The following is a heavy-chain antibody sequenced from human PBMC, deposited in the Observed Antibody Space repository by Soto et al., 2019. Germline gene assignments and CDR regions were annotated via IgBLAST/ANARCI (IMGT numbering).Heavy chain of an antibody. CDR1: GFTFSSYA. CDR3: AKPYNWNYWAKEDY. Sequence: EVQLLESGGGLVQPGGSLRLSCAASGFTFSSYAMSWVCQAPGKGLEWVSAISGSGGSTYYADSVKGRFTISRDNSKNTLYLQMNSLRAEDTAVYYCAKPYNWNYWAKEDYWGQGTLVTVSS. CDR2: ISGSGGST. D-gene: IGHD1-7*01. J-gene: IGHJ4*02. V-gene: IGHV3-23*01.